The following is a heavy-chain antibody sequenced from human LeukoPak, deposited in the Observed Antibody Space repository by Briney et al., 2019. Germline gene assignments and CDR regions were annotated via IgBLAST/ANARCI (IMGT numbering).Heavy chain of an antibody. J-gene: IGHJ4*02. CDR2: IIPIFGTA. D-gene: IGHD2-2*01. CDR3: ARGLFAGSTSCYDY. CDR1: GYTFTSYY. V-gene: IGHV1-69*05. Sequence: SVKVSCKASGYTFTSYYMHWVRQAPGQGLEWMGRIIPIFGTANYAQKFQGRVTITTDESTSTAYMELSSLRSEDTAVYYCARGLFAGSTSCYDYWGQGTLVTVSS.